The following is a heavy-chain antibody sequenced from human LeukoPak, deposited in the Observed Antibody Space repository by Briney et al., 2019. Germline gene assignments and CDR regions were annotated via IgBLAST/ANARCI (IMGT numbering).Heavy chain of an antibody. D-gene: IGHD3-10*01. V-gene: IGHV4-39*01. CDR2: IYYSGST. Sequence: SETLSLTCTVSGGSISSSSYYWGWIRQPPGKGLEWIGSIYYSGSTYYNPPLKSRVTISVDTSKNQFSLKLSSVTAADTAVYYCARHYYGTGWFDPWGQGTLVTVSS. CDR3: ARHYYGTGWFDP. J-gene: IGHJ5*02. CDR1: GGSISSSSYY.